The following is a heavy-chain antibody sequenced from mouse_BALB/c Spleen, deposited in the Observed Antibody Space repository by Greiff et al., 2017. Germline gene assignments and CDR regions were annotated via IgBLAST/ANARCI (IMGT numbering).Heavy chain of an antibody. CDR1: GFTFSSYG. CDR3: ARHFAY. J-gene: IGHJ3*01. CDR2: ISSGGSYT. Sequence: EVNVVESGGDLVKPGGSLKLSCAASGFTFSSYGMSWVRQTPDKRLEWVATISSGGSYTYYPDSVKGRFTISRDNAKNTLYLQMSSLKSEDTAMYYCARHFAYWGQGTLVTVSA. V-gene: IGHV5-6*01.